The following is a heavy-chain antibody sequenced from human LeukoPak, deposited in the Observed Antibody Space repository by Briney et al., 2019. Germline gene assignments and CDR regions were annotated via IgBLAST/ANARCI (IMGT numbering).Heavy chain of an antibody. CDR1: GFTFSSYG. J-gene: IGHJ4*02. CDR2: ISYDGSNK. D-gene: IGHD5-24*01. Sequence: GGSLRLSCAASGFTFSSYGMHWVRQAPGKGLEWVAVISYDGSNKYYADSVKGRFTISRDNSKNTLYLQMNSLRAEDTAVYYCARDGGEMATIRGEYFDYWGQGTLVTVSS. V-gene: IGHV3-30*19. CDR3: ARDGGEMATIRGEYFDY.